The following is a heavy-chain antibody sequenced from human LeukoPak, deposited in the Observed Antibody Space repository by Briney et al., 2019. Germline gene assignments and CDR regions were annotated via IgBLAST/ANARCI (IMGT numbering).Heavy chain of an antibody. CDR3: VVVPAAMFWFLY. J-gene: IGHJ4*02. CDR1: GGSFSGNY. V-gene: IGHV4-34*01. Sequence: PSETLSLTCAVYGGSFSGNYWSWIRQPPGKGLEWIGEINHSGSTNYNASLKSRVTISVDTSKNQFSLKLSSVTAADTAVYYCVVVPAAMFWFLYWGQGTLVTVSS. D-gene: IGHD2-2*01. CDR2: INHSGST.